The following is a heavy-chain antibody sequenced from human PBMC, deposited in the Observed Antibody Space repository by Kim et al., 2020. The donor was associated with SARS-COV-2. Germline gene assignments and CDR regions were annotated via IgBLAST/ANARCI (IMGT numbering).Heavy chain of an antibody. D-gene: IGHD2-2*01. CDR3: ARGPSRLVVVPAAIPRVHYMDV. Sequence: SETLSLTCAVYGGSFSGYYWSWIRQPPGKGLEWIGEINHSGSTNYNPSLKSRVTISVDTSKNQFSLKLSSVTAADTAVYYCARGPSRLVVVPAAIPRVHYMDVWGKGTTVTVSS. V-gene: IGHV4-34*01. J-gene: IGHJ6*03. CDR2: INHSGST. CDR1: GGSFSGYY.